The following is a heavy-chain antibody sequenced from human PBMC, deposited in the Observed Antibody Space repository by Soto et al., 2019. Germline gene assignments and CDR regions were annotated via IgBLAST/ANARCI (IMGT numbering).Heavy chain of an antibody. D-gene: IGHD4-17*01. CDR1: GCTFSDYY. V-gene: IGHV3-11*01. CDR3: AGPTVTPHYGMDV. J-gene: IGHJ6*02. Sequence: QVQLVEAGGGLVKPGGSLRLSCAASGCTFSDYYMSWIRQAPGKGLEWVSYISSRGSTIYYADSEQGRFTICRDNAKNSLYLQMNSLRAEDTAGYYCAGPTVTPHYGMDVWGQGTTVTVSS. CDR2: ISSRGSTI.